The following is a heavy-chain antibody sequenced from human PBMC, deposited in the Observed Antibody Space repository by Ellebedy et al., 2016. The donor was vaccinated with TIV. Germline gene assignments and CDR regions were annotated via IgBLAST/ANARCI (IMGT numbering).Heavy chain of an antibody. CDR1: GFIISGDW. CDR3: AKSPSRKPGLVDS. D-gene: IGHD1-14*01. CDR2: ITSINT. V-gene: IGHV3-23*01. Sequence: GESLKISCAASGFIISGDWMSWVRQAPGKGLEWVSTITSINTHYADSVKGRFIISRDNSKNTLYLQMNSLRAEDTAVYYCAKSPSRKPGLVDSWGQGTLVTVSS. J-gene: IGHJ4*02.